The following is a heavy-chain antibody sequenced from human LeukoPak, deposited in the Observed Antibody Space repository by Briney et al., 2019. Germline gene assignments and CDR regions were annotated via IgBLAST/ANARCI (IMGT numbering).Heavy chain of an antibody. V-gene: IGHV6-1*01. CDR3: ARSPSPYSSGWYFDY. D-gene: IGHD6-19*01. CDR1: GDSVSINSAA. CDR2: TYQRSKWYN. J-gene: IGHJ4*02. Sequence: SQTLSLTCAISGDSVSINSAAWNWIRQSPSRGLEWLGRTYQRSKWYNDYAVSVKSRITINPDISKDQFSLQLNSVTPEDTAVYYCARSPSPYSSGWYFDYWGQGTLVTVSS.